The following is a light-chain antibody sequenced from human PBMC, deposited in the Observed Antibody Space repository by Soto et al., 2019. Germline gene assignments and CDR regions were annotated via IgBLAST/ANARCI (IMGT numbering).Light chain of an antibody. J-gene: IGKJ1*01. CDR3: QEYNTWPWT. CDR1: QSVGSY. V-gene: IGKV3-15*01. CDR2: GAS. Sequence: EIVFTQAPAPPFFSPGERAPPSWRASQSVGSYLAWYQQKPGQAPRVLIYGASTRATGIPARFTGSGSGTEFILTITSLQSEDSAVYYCQEYNTWPWTFGQGTKVDIK.